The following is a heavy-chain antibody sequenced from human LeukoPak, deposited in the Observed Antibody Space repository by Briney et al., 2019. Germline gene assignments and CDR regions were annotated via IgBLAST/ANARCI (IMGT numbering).Heavy chain of an antibody. CDR1: GGSISSYY. J-gene: IGHJ4*02. D-gene: IGHD6-13*01. CDR3: ARQRSSTWSLGY. V-gene: IGHV4-59*08. Sequence: SETLSLTCTVSGGSISSYYWSWIRQPPGKGLEWIGYVCYSGSTNYNPSLKSRVTISVDTSKNQFSLKLSSVTAADTAVYFCARQRSSTWSLGYWGQGTLVTVSS. CDR2: VCYSGST.